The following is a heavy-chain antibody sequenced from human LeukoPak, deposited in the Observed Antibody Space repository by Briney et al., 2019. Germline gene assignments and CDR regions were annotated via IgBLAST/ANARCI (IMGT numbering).Heavy chain of an antibody. CDR2: INSDGSST. CDR3: AREDDFWSGYSFDY. J-gene: IGHJ4*02. V-gene: IGHV3-74*01. CDR1: GFTFSSYW. D-gene: IGHD3-3*01. Sequence: GRSLRLSCAASGFTFSSYWMHWVRQAPGKGLVWVSRINSDGSSTSYADSVKGRFTIPRDNAKNTLYLQMNSLRAEDTAVYYCAREDDFWSGYSFDYWGQGTLVTVSS.